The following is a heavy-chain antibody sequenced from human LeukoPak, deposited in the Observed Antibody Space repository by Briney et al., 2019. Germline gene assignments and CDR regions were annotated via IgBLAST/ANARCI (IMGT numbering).Heavy chain of an antibody. J-gene: IGHJ4*02. CDR2: INPTSGGT. Sequence: ASVKASCKASGYTFTSYFIHWVRQAPGQGLEWMGLINPTSGGTSYAQKFQGRVTMTRGTSTSTVYMELSSLREEDTALYYCARDQYLDSSRFHYFDSWGQGTLVTVSS. V-gene: IGHV1-46*01. D-gene: IGHD6-13*01. CDR1: GYTFTSYF. CDR3: ARDQYLDSSRFHYFDS.